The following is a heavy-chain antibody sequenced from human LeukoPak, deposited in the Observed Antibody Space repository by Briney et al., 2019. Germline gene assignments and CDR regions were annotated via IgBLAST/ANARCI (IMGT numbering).Heavy chain of an antibody. D-gene: IGHD5-18*01. CDR3: AKDREIQLWSYTFDY. V-gene: IGHV3-23*01. CDR1: RFTFNTYA. J-gene: IGHJ4*02. Sequence: GGSLRLSCAASRFTFNTYAVNWVRQAPGKGLEWVSAISGSGGSTYYADSVKGRFTISRDNSKNTLYLRMNSLRAEDTAVYYCAKDREIQLWSYTFDYWGQGTLVTVSS. CDR2: ISGSGGST.